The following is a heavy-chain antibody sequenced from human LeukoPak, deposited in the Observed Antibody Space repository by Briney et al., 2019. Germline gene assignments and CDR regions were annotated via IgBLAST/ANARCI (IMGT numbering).Heavy chain of an antibody. J-gene: IGHJ6*02. CDR2: INSDGSSP. D-gene: IGHD6-19*01. CDR1: GFTFSTYW. CDR3: ARWGSSGWYPMDV. Sequence: PGGSLRLSCAASGFTFSTYWMHWVRQAPGKGLVRVSCINSDGSSPSYADSVKGRFTISRDNAKNTVYLQMNSLRAEDTAVYYCARWGSSGWYPMDVWGQGTTVTVSS. V-gene: IGHV3-74*01.